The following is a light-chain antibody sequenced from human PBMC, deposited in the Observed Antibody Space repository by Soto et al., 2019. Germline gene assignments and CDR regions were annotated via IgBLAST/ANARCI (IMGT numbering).Light chain of an antibody. J-gene: IGKJ2*01. CDR1: QSVSSCY. CDR3: QQYDSSPVT. V-gene: IGKV3-20*01. Sequence: ENVLTQSPGTLSLSPGERATLSCRASQSVSSCYLTWYQQKPGQAPRLLIYGASSRATDIPDRFSGSGSGTDFTLTISRLEPEDFAVYYCQQYDSSPVTFGQGTKLEIK. CDR2: GAS.